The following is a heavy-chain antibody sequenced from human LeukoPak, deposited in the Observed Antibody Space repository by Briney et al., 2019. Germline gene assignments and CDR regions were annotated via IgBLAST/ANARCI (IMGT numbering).Heavy chain of an antibody. Sequence: PGGSLRLSCAASGFTFSSYSMNWVRQAPGKGLEWVSYISSSSSPMYYADSVKGRFTISRDNAKNLLYLQMNSLRAEDTAVYYCARAINWADAFDIWGQGTMVTVSS. J-gene: IGHJ3*02. D-gene: IGHD1-1*01. CDR2: ISSSSSPM. CDR3: ARAINWADAFDI. CDR1: GFTFSSYS. V-gene: IGHV3-48*01.